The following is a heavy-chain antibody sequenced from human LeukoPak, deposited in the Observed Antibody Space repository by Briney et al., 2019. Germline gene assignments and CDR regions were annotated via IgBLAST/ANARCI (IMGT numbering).Heavy chain of an antibody. J-gene: IGHJ6*04. CDR3: SRALEV. CDR1: GFTFSSYE. D-gene: IGHD4/OR15-4a*01. V-gene: IGHV3-48*03. CDR2: ISSSGSTI. Sequence: PGGSLRLSCAASGFTFSSYEMNWVRHAPGKGLEWVSYISSSGSTIYYTDSVRGRFPISRDNPKNSLYLQVHSRRAEDTAVYYCSRALEVWGKGTTVTVSS.